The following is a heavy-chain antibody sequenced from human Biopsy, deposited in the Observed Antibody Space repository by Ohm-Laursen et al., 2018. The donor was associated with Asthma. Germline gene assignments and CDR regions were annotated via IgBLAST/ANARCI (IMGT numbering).Heavy chain of an antibody. D-gene: IGHD3-9*01. J-gene: IGHJ3*02. CDR1: GYTFINYA. Sequence: ASVKVSCNASGYTFINYAIHWVRQAPGHSLEWMGWINAANGNTKYSQKFQGRLTISRDTSASTAYMDLGSLRSEDTAVYYCARTYFDFLTGQVHDAFAMWGQGTMVTVSS. V-gene: IGHV1-3*01. CDR3: ARTYFDFLTGQVHDAFAM. CDR2: INAANGNT.